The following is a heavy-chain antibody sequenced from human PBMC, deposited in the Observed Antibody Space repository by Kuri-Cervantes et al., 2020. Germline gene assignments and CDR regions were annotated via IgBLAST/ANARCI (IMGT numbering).Heavy chain of an antibody. CDR2: INPNSGGT. D-gene: IGHD6-13*01. CDR1: GYTFTGYY. J-gene: IGHJ4*02. V-gene: IGHV1-2*04. Sequence: ASVKVSCKPSGYTFTGYYMHWVRQAPGQGLEWMGWINPNSGGTNYAQKFQGWVTMTRDTSISTAYMELSRLRSDDTAVYYCARVGSSFSLYSALHFDDWGQGTLVTVSS. CDR3: ARVGSSFSLYSALHFDD.